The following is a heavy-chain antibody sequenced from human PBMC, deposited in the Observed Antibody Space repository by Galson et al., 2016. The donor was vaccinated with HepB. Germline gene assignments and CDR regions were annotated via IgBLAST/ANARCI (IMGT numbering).Heavy chain of an antibody. D-gene: IGHD6-19*01. J-gene: IGHJ3*01. CDR1: GFTFRNYG. CDR2: ISYDRSNE. Sequence: SLRLSCAASGFTFRNYGMHWVRQAPGRGLEWVAVISYDRSNEYYADSVKGRFTISRDNYKNTLYLQMNSLRVDDTALYFCAKALYETSGWRDAFDVWGQGSMVTVSS. CDR3: AKALYETSGWRDAFDV. V-gene: IGHV3-30*18.